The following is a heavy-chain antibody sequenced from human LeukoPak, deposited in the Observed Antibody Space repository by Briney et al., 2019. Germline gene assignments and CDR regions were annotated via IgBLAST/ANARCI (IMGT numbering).Heavy chain of an antibody. D-gene: IGHD2-2*01. J-gene: IGHJ4*02. CDR2: INPNSGDT. V-gene: IGHV1-2*02. CDR1: GYTFTGYY. Sequence: ASVKVSCKASGYTFTGYYMHWVRQAPGQGLEWMGWINPNSGDTNYAQKFQGRVTMTRDTSISTAYMELSRLRSDDTAVYYCAREGIVVVPAAMGYWGQGTLVTVSS. CDR3: AREGIVVVPAAMGY.